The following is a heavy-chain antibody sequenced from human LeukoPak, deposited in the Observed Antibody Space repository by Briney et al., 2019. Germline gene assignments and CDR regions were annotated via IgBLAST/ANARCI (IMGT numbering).Heavy chain of an antibody. J-gene: IGHJ4*02. V-gene: IGHV3-20*04. CDR2: INWNGGST. CDR3: ARGTVVPAATFDY. Sequence: PGGSLRLSCAASGFTFDDYGMSWVRQAPGKGLEWVSGINWNGGSTGYADSVKGRFTISRDNSKNTLYLQMNSLRAEDTAVYYCARGTVVPAATFDYWGQGTLVTVSS. CDR1: GFTFDDYG. D-gene: IGHD2-2*01.